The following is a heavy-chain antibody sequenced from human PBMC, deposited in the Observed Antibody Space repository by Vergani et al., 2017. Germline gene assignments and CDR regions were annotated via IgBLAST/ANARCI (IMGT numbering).Heavy chain of an antibody. CDR2: FDPEDGET. D-gene: IGHD3-10*01. CDR3: ATVLYSSGSYPTGPFDY. V-gene: IGHV1-24*01. Sequence: QVQLVQSGAEVKKTGASVKVSCKVSGYTLTELSMHWVRQAPGKGLEWMGGFDPEDGETIYAQKFQGRVTMTEDTATDTAYMELSSLRSEDTAVYYCATVLYSSGSYPTGPFDYWGQGTLVTVSS. J-gene: IGHJ4*02. CDR1: GYTLTELS.